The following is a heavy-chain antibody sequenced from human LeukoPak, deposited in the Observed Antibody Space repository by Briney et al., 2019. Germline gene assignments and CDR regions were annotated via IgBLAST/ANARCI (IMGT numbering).Heavy chain of an antibody. J-gene: IGHJ4*02. CDR3: ARVGRGSQIDY. CDR2: IYYSGST. CDR1: GGSISSYY. V-gene: IGHV4-59*01. Sequence: PSETLSLACTVSGGSISSYYWSWIRQPPGKGLEWIGYIYYSGSTNYNPSLKSRVTISVDTSKNQFSLKLSSVTAADTAVYYCARVGRGSQIDYWGQGTLVTVSS. D-gene: IGHD2-15*01.